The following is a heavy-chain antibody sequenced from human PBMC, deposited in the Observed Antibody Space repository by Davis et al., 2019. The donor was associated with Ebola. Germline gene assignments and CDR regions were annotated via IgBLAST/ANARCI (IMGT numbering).Heavy chain of an antibody. V-gene: IGHV3-7*03. CDR1: GFTFKSYW. CDR3: ARTLGYCSGTSCPQHFDL. J-gene: IGHJ5*02. D-gene: IGHD2-2*03. Sequence: GESLKISCAASGFTFKSYWMSWVRQAPGKGLEWVANIKQDGSEKYYVDSVKGRFTISRDNAAQSLNLQMNILRAEDTAVYYCARTLGYCSGTSCPQHFDLWGQGSLVTVSS. CDR2: IKQDGSEK.